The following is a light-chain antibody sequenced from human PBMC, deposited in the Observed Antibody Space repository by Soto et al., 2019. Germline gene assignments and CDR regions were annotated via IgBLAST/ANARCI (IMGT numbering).Light chain of an antibody. Sequence: EMLMTQSPATLSVSPGERATLSCRASQSVSTNLAWYQQKPGQAPRLLIYGASTRATGIPARFSGSWSGTEFTLAISSLQSEDFGVYYCQQYNDWPRWTFGQGTKVEIK. CDR3: QQYNDWPRWT. CDR2: GAS. CDR1: QSVSTN. V-gene: IGKV3-15*01. J-gene: IGKJ1*01.